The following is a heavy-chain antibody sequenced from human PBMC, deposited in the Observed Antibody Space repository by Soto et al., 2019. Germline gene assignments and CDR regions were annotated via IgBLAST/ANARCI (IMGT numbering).Heavy chain of an antibody. D-gene: IGHD3-10*01. CDR1: GGTFSSYA. CDR3: ARTRMVRGVIHYYYGMDV. CDR2: IIPIFGTA. V-gene: IGHV1-69*12. J-gene: IGHJ6*02. Sequence: QVQLVQSGAEVKKPGSSVKVSCKASGGTFSSYAISWVRQAPGQGLEWVGGIIPIFGTANYAQKFQGRVTITADESTSTAYMELSSLRSEDTAVYYCARTRMVRGVIHYYYGMDVWGQGTTVTVSS.